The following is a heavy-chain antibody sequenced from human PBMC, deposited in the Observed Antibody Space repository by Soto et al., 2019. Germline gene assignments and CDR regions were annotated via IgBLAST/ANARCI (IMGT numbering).Heavy chain of an antibody. CDR1: GFTFSSYG. V-gene: IGHV3-30*18. Sequence: QVQLVESGGGVVQPGRSLRLSCAASGFTFSSYGMHWVRQAPGKGLEWVAVISYDGSNKYYADSVKGRFTISRDNSKNTLYLQMTSLRAEDTAVYYCANDGDYVAFDYWGQGTLVTVSS. D-gene: IGHD4-17*01. J-gene: IGHJ4*02. CDR3: ANDGDYVAFDY. CDR2: ISYDGSNK.